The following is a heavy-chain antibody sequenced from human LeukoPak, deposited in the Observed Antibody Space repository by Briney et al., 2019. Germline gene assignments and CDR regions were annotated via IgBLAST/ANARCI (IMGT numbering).Heavy chain of an antibody. CDR2: INPTNGVS. V-gene: IGHV1-2*02. J-gene: IGHJ6*02. Sequence: GASVKVSCKASGYIFNDYYMHWVRQAPGQGLEWMGWINPTNGVSKIPQRFQGRVTLTRDTSISTAYMEVSRLSSDDTAVDYCARDGGLGVWGQGTTVTVSS. D-gene: IGHD6-6*01. CDR3: ARDGGLGV. CDR1: GYIFNDYY.